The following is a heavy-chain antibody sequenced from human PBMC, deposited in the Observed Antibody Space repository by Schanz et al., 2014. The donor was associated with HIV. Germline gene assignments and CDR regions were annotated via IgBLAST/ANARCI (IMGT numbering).Heavy chain of an antibody. D-gene: IGHD6-6*01. V-gene: IGHV1-46*01. CDR3: ARSETIAARPVWYFDL. CDR2: INPSGGST. J-gene: IGHJ2*01. Sequence: QVQLVQSGADVKKPGASVKISCKTSGYIFSDYYIHWVRQAPGQGLEWMGIINPSGGSTSYAQKFQGRVTMTRDSSTSTVYMQLSSLRSEDTAVYYCARSETIAARPVWYFDLWGRGTLVTVSS. CDR1: GYIFSDYY.